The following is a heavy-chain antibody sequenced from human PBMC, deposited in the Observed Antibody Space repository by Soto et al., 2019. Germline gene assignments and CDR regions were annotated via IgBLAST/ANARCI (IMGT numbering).Heavy chain of an antibody. CDR3: GGGGGVGVAGSAAFDM. CDR1: GYPVTAYY. V-gene: IGHV1-2*02. CDR2: INPATGAA. Sequence: QLHLVQSGAVVKKPGASVTVSCSASGYPVTAYYMHWVRQAPGRGLEWMGEINPATGAAKYTQTFPGRVTMSRDTPTSSVFMELSGLTPEGPAVLYWGGGGGVGVAGSAAFDMWGQGTLVTVSS. D-gene: IGHD3-3*01. J-gene: IGHJ3*02.